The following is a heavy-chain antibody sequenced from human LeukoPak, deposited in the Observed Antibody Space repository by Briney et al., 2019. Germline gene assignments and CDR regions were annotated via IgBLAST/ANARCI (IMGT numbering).Heavy chain of an antibody. Sequence: GGSLRLSCAVSGFTVTNDYMNWVRQAPGKGLEWVSAISGIGGTTYYADSVRGRFTISRDNSKNTLYLQMNSLRGEDTAVYYCAKEDHRGSEFPYFDPWGQGTLVTVSS. CDR2: ISGIGGTT. V-gene: IGHV3-23*01. J-gene: IGHJ5*02. CDR3: AKEDHRGSEFPYFDP. D-gene: IGHD3-10*01. CDR1: GFTVTNDY.